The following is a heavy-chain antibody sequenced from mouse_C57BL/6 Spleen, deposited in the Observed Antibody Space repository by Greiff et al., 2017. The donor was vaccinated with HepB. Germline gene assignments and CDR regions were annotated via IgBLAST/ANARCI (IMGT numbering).Heavy chain of an antibody. Sequence: VKLMESGAELARPGASVKLSCKASGYTFTSYGISWVKQRTGQGLEWIGEIYPRSGNTYYNEKFKGKATLTADKSSSTAYMELRSLTSEDSAVYFCARREAQATDYWGQGTTLTVSS. CDR3: ARREAQATDY. D-gene: IGHD3-2*02. CDR2: IYPRSGNT. V-gene: IGHV1-81*01. J-gene: IGHJ2*01. CDR1: GYTFTSYG.